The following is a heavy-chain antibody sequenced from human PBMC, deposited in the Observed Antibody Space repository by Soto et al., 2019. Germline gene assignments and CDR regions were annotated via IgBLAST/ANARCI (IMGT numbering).Heavy chain of an antibody. D-gene: IGHD6-6*01. CDR3: ASRIAARPDYYYGMDV. J-gene: IGHJ6*02. Sequence: QSGGSLRLSCAASGFTVSSNYMSWVRQAPGKGLEWVSVIYSGGSTYYADSVKGRFTISRDNSKNTLYLQMNSLRAEDTAVYYCASRIAARPDYYYGMDVWGQGTTVTVSS. CDR1: GFTVSSNY. V-gene: IGHV3-53*01. CDR2: IYSGGST.